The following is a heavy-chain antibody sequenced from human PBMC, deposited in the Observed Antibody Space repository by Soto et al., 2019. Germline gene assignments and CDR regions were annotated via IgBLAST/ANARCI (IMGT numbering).Heavy chain of an antibody. CDR2: ISASGGST. CDR3: AKDPSAWPYYFDY. D-gene: IGHD6-19*01. V-gene: IGHV3-23*01. Sequence: GGSLRLSCAASGFTFSTYAMSWVRQAPGKGLEWVSAISASGGSTYYADSVKGRFTISRDNSKNTLYLQMNSLRADDTAVYYCAKDPSAWPYYFDYWGQGALVTVSS. CDR1: GFTFSTYA. J-gene: IGHJ4*02.